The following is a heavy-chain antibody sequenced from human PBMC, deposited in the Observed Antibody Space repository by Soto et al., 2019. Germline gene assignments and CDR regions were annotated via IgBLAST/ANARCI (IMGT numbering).Heavy chain of an antibody. Sequence: ASVKVSCKASGYTFTGYYMHWVRHAPGQGLEWMGWISAYNGNTNYAQKLQGRVTMTTDTSTSTAYMELRSLRSDDTAVYYCARDRALPNYYYYMGVWGKGTTVTVSS. J-gene: IGHJ6*03. V-gene: IGHV1-18*04. CDR2: ISAYNGNT. CDR3: ARDRALPNYYYYMGV. CDR1: GYTFTGYY.